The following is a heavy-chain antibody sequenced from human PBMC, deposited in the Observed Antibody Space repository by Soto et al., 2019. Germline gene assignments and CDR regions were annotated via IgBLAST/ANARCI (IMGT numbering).Heavy chain of an antibody. CDR3: ASERVAEMATGGYFDN. CDR1: GGTFSDLA. CDR2: IVPLFGTP. J-gene: IGHJ4*02. V-gene: IGHV1-69*01. D-gene: IGHD5-12*01. Sequence: QVHLVQSGAEVKKAGSSVKVSCKTSGGTFSDLAFSWVRQAPRQGLEWMGVIVPLFGTPTYAQNLQGRVLIPADESSSTVYMELRSLTSEATAVYYCASERVAEMATGGYFDNWGQGTLVTVSS.